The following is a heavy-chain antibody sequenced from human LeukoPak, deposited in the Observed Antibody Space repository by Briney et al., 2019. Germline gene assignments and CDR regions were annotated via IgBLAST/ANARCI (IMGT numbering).Heavy chain of an antibody. Sequence: GASVKVSCKASGYTFTGYYMHWVRQAPGQRLQWMGWINPNSGGTNYAQKFQGRVTMTRDTSISTAYMELSRLRSDDTAVYYCARDDNGVCYGHWGQGTLVTVSS. D-gene: IGHD2-8*01. CDR2: INPNSGGT. J-gene: IGHJ4*02. CDR3: ARDDNGVCYGH. V-gene: IGHV1-2*02. CDR1: GYTFTGYY.